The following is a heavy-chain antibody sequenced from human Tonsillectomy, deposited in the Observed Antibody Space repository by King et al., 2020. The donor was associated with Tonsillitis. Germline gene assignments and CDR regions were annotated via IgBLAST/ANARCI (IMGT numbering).Heavy chain of an antibody. CDR1: GFTFRTYS. D-gene: IGHD3-22*01. CDR3: GRDKGASYYDTGRGSFDI. V-gene: IGHV3-21*01. CDR2: ISASGSK. Sequence: VQLVESGGGLVKPGGSLRLSCVASGFTFRTYSMNWVRQTPGQGLEWGSSISASGSKYYADSVKGRFTISRDNAKNSLYLQMDSLRADDTAVYYCGRDKGASYYDTGRGSFDIWGQGTTVTVSS. J-gene: IGHJ3*02.